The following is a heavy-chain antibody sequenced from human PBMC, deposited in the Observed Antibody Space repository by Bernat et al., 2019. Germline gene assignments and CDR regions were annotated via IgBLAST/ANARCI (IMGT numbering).Heavy chain of an antibody. CDR3: ARHPWSSGSLPYFDY. J-gene: IGHJ4*02. V-gene: IGHV3-21*01. Sequence: EVQLVESGGGLVKPGGSLRLSCAASGFTYSSYSMNWVRQAPGKGLEWVSSISSSSSYIYYADSMKGRFTISRDNAKNSLYLNMNSLRAEDTAVYYCARHPWSSGSLPYFDYWGQGTLVTVSS. CDR1: GFTYSSYS. D-gene: IGHD3-22*01. CDR2: ISSSSSYI.